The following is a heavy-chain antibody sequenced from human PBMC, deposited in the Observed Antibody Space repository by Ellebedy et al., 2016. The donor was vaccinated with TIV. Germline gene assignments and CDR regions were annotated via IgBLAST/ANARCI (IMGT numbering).Heavy chain of an antibody. CDR2: INPSGGST. CDR1: GYTFTSYY. V-gene: IGHV1-46*01. CDR3: AREKITIFGVVPYVGGMDV. J-gene: IGHJ6*02. D-gene: IGHD3-3*01. Sequence: ASVKVSCXASGYTFTSYYMHWVRQAPGQGLEWMGIINPSGGSTSYAQKFQGRVTMTRDTSTSTVYMELSSLRSEDTAVYYCAREKITIFGVVPYVGGMDVWGQGTTVTVSS.